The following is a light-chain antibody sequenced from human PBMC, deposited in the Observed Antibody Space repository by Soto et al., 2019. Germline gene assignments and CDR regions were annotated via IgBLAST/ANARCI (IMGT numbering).Light chain of an antibody. V-gene: IGLV1-44*01. CDR2: SNN. CDR1: SSNIGTKT. CDR3: AAWDDSLYGVV. J-gene: IGLJ2*01. Sequence: QSVLTQPPSASGTPGQRVTISCSGSSSNIGTKTVNWYQQLPGTAPKLLIYSNNQRPSGVPDRLSGSKSGTSASLAITGLQSEDEGDFYCAAWDDSLYGVVFGGGTKLTVL.